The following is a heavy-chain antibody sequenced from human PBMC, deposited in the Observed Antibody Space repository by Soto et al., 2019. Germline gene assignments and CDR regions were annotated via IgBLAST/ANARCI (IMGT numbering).Heavy chain of an antibody. D-gene: IGHD5-12*01. CDR1: GFTFSSYA. CDR2: ISYDGSNK. CDR3: ARARIESGYDYEGMDV. V-gene: IGHV3-30-3*01. Sequence: GGSLRLSCAASGFTFSSYAMHWVRQAPGKGLEWVAVISYDGSNKYYADSVKGRFTISRDNSKNTLYLQMNSLRAEDTAVYYCARARIESGYDYEGMDVWGQGTTVTVSS. J-gene: IGHJ6*02.